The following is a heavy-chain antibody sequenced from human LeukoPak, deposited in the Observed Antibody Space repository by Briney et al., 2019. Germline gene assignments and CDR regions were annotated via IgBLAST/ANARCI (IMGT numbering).Heavy chain of an antibody. CDR3: ARGIYCISSSCYTGNRFDP. CDR1: GGSISSYY. J-gene: IGHJ5*02. Sequence: SETLSLTCTVSGGSISSYYWNWIRQPPGKGLEWIGYIYYSGSTNYNPSLKSRVTISVDTSKNQFSLKLSSVTAADTAVYYCARGIYCISSSCYTGNRFDPWGQGTLVTVSS. CDR2: IYYSGST. V-gene: IGHV4-59*01. D-gene: IGHD2-2*02.